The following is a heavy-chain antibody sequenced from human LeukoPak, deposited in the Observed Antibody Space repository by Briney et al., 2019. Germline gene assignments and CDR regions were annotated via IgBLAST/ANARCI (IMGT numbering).Heavy chain of an antibody. V-gene: IGHV1-2*02. D-gene: IGHD2-2*01. Sequence: ASVTVSFMASGYTFADYYFHSVRQPRAQGLEWMGLINPNTGGTNFAQKFQGRVTMTRDTSITTAYMELSRLRSDDTAVYYCARRAIVAVPAPIDYWGQGDLVTVSS. CDR2: INPNTGGT. CDR1: GYTFADYY. J-gene: IGHJ4*02. CDR3: ARRAIVAVPAPIDY.